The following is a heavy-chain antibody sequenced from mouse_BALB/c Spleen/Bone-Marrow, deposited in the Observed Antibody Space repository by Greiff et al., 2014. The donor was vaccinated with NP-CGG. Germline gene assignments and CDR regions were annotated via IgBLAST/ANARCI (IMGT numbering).Heavy chain of an antibody. J-gene: IGHJ1*01. V-gene: IGHV4-1*02. Sequence: EVQLKESGGGLVQPGGSLKLSCAASGFDFSRYWMSWVRQAPGKGLGWIGEINPDSSTINYTPSLKDKFIISRDNAKNTLYLLMSKVRSEDTALYYCALLGYYGYFYVWGAGTTVTVSS. CDR1: GFDFSRYW. CDR3: ALLGYYGYFYV. D-gene: IGHD2-2*01. CDR2: INPDSSTI.